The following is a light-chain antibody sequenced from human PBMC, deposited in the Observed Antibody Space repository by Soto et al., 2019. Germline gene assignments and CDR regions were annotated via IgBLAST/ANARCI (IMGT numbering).Light chain of an antibody. V-gene: IGKV1-5*03. J-gene: IGKJ1*01. CDR1: QRIDTW. CDR2: KAT. Sequence: DIQMTQSPSTLSASLGDRDTITCRASQRIDTWVSWYQQKPGTAPKLLVYKATILQSGVPSRFRASGSATEFPLAISNLQPDDFATDYSQHYGTFSPWTFGQRAKVEIK. CDR3: QHYGTFSPWT.